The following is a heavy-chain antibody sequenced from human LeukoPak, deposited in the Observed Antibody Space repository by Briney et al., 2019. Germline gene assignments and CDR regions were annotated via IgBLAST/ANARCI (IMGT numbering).Heavy chain of an antibody. J-gene: IGHJ4*02. CDR1: GGSFSGYY. CDR2: INHSGST. CDR3: ARGSKSFIAVATRTLDY. D-gene: IGHD6-19*01. Sequence: PSETLSLTCAVYGGSFSGYYWSWIRQPPGKGLEWIGEINHSGSTNYNPSLKSRVTISVDTSKNQFSLKLSSVTAADTAVYYCARGSKSFIAVATRTLDYWGQGTLVTVSS. V-gene: IGHV4-34*01.